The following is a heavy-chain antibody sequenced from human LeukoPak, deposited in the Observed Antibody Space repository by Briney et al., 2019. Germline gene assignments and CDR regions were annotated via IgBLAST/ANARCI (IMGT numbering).Heavy chain of an antibody. CDR2: MSGSGGST. CDR1: GFTFSSYA. Sequence: GGSLRLSCAASGFTFSSYAMSWVRRAPGKGLEWVSAMSGSGGSTYYADSVKGRFTISRDNSKNTLYLQMNSLRAEDTAVYYCAKVFSQWLVNYYYYGLDVWGQGTTVTVSS. V-gene: IGHV3-23*01. D-gene: IGHD6-19*01. CDR3: AKVFSQWLVNYYYYGLDV. J-gene: IGHJ6*02.